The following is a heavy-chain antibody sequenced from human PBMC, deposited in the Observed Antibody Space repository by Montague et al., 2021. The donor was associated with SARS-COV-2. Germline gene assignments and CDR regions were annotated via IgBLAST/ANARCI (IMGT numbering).Heavy chain of an antibody. Sequence: SETLSLTCSVSGGSIRDFYCTWIRIAAGGGQELIGRIYMCGSTNYNPSPNSRTGMSVAMSTMQNSLYLRSVTVADTAIYYCASAGMVGAPNLFLDAWGPGILVTVSS. V-gene: IGHV4-4*07. J-gene: IGHJ5*02. D-gene: IGHD1-26*01. CDR1: GGSIRDFY. CDR2: IYMCGST. CDR3: ASAGMVGAPNLFLDA.